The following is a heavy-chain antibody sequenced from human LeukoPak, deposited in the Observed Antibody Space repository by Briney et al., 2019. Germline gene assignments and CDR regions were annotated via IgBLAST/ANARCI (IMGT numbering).Heavy chain of an antibody. J-gene: IGHJ4*02. Sequence: GTSLRLSCAASGFCFSNYAMHWVRQAPGKGLEWVAVISYDGSNQYYADSVKGRFTISRDNSKNTMYLQMNTLRVEDTAVYYCAKDYRYSGSYEFDYWGQGTLVTVSS. CDR1: GFCFSNYA. CDR2: ISYDGSNQ. CDR3: AKDYRYSGSYEFDY. V-gene: IGHV3-30*18. D-gene: IGHD1-26*01.